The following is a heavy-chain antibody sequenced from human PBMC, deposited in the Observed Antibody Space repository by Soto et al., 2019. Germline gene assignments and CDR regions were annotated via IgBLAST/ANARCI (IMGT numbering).Heavy chain of an antibody. Sequence: QVQLVQSGAEVKKPGASVKVSCKASGYTFIGYYIHWVRQAPGQRLEWMGWINAKSGGTHYALNCQGRVTMTGDTSINTAYIELSWLTPDDTAVYYGARVVETAMVPLDYWGQGTLVTVSS. CDR1: GYTFIGYY. D-gene: IGHD5-18*01. J-gene: IGHJ4*02. CDR2: INAKSGGT. V-gene: IGHV1-2*02. CDR3: ARVVETAMVPLDY.